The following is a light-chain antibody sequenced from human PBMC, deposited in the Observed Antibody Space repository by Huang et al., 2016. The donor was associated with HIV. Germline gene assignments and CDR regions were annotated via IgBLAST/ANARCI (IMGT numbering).Light chain of an antibody. CDR1: QSVGVY. CDR3: QQRTKWPPVLT. V-gene: IGKV3-11*01. J-gene: IGKJ4*01. Sequence: EIVLTQSPATLSLSPGDRATLSCRASQSVGVYLAWYQQKPGQAPRLLIFEASNSATDIPDRFSGSGSGTDFTLTIDSLQPDDFAIYYCQQRTKWPPVLTFGGGTRVEIK. CDR2: EAS.